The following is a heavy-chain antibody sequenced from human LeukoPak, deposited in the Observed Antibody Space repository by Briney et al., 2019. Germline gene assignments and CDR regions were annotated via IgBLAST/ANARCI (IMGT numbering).Heavy chain of an antibody. V-gene: IGHV4-4*02. Sequence: SGTLSLTCAVSGGSISSSNWWSWVRQPPGKGLEWIGEIYHSGSTNYNPSLKSRVTISVDKSKNQSSLKLSSVTAADTAVYYCARDRYSGSSAYYFDYWGQGTLVTVSS. CDR2: IYHSGST. D-gene: IGHD1-26*01. CDR1: GGSISSSNW. J-gene: IGHJ4*02. CDR3: ARDRYSGSSAYYFDY.